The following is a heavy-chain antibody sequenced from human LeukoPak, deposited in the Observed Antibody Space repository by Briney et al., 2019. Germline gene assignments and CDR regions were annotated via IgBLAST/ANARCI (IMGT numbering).Heavy chain of an antibody. CDR3: ARLPIVVTTSGGY. D-gene: IGHD3-22*01. CDR1: GFTVSSNY. V-gene: IGHV3-53*01. CDR2: IYSDGST. Sequence: GGSLRLSCAASGFTVSSNYMTWVRQAPGEGLEWLSVIYSDGSTYYADSVKGRFTILRDNSKNTLYLQMNSLRAEDTAVYYCARLPIVVTTSGGYWGQGTLVTVSS. J-gene: IGHJ4*02.